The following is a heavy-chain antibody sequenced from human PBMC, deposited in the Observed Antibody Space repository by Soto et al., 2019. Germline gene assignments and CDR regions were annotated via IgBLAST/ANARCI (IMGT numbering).Heavy chain of an antibody. Sequence: EVQLVDSGGDLIQPGGSLRLSCGASGFTVSGNSLSWVRQAPGKGLEWVSYIYIDGSTYYADSVRGRFTLTRDNSKNTLYLQMNNLRGEDTAGYYCARDGGSGTAVAGIQYSGMDVWGQGTTVTVSS. D-gene: IGHD6-19*01. CDR3: ARDGGSGTAVAGIQYSGMDV. J-gene: IGHJ6*02. V-gene: IGHV3-53*01. CDR1: GFTVSGNS. CDR2: IYIDGST.